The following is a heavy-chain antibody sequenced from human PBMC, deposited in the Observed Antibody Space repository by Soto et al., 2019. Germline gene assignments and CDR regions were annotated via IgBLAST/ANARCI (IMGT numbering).Heavy chain of an antibody. Sequence: ASVKVSYKASGYTFTSYDINWVRQATGQGLEWMGWMNPNSGNTGYAQKFQGRVTMTRNTSISTAYMELSSLRSEDTAVYYCARGKVLRYFDWLLGRAWFDPWGQGTLGTVSS. CDR3: ARGKVLRYFDWLLGRAWFDP. CDR2: MNPNSGNT. V-gene: IGHV1-8*01. J-gene: IGHJ5*02. CDR1: GYTFTSYD. D-gene: IGHD3-9*01.